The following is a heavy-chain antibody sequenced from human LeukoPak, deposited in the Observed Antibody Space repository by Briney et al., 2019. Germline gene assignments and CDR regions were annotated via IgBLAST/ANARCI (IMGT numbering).Heavy chain of an antibody. J-gene: IGHJ4*02. Sequence: SETLSLTCAVSGDSINSGYYYWSWIRQPAGKGLGWIGRIYTSGSTNYNPSLKSRVTISLDMSKNQFSLNLSSVTAADTAVYYCARDVYNSFDSWGQGTLVTVSS. CDR2: IYTSGST. CDR3: ARDVYNSFDS. V-gene: IGHV4-61*02. CDR1: GDSINSGYYY. D-gene: IGHD5/OR15-5a*01.